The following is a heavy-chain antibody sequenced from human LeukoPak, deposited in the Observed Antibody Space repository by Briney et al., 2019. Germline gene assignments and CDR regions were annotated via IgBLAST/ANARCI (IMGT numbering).Heavy chain of an antibody. CDR1: GFTFSNYA. D-gene: IGHD6-13*01. V-gene: IGHV3-23*01. J-gene: IGHJ4*02. CDR2: IGDSADST. CDR3: AKPTTPRSSSTPDY. Sequence: PGGSLRLSCAASGFTFSNYAMSWVRQVPGKGLEWVSGIGDSADSTYFADSVKGRFAISRDNSKNTLYLQMNSLRAEDTAVYYCAKPTTPRSSSTPDYWGQGTLVTVSS.